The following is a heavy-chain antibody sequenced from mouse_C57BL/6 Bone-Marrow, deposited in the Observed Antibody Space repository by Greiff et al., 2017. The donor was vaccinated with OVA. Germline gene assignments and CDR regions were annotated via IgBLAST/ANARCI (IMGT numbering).Heavy chain of an antibody. CDR2: IYPGNSDT. J-gene: IGHJ3*01. CDR3: TRPHYYGSSYGFAY. V-gene: IGHV1-5*01. D-gene: IGHD1-1*01. CDR1: GYTFTSYW. Sequence: EVQLQQSGTVLARPGASVKMSCKTSGYTFTSYWMHWVKQRPGQGLEWIGAIYPGNSDTSYNQQFKGKAKLTAVTSASTAYLELSSLTNEDSAVYYCTRPHYYGSSYGFAYWGQGTLVTVSA.